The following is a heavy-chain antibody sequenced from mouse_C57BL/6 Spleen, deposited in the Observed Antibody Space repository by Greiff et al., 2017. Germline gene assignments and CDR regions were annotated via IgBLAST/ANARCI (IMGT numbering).Heavy chain of an antibody. V-gene: IGHV5-17*01. CDR3: ARNSNYGYFDG. Sequence: EVKLVESGGGLVKPGGSLKLSCAASGFTFSDYGMHWVRQAPEKGLEWVAYISSGSSTIYYADTVKGRFTISRDNAKNTLFLQMTSLRSEDTAMYYCARNSNYGYFDGWGTGTTVTVSS. J-gene: IGHJ1*03. CDR2: ISSGSSTI. D-gene: IGHD2-5*01. CDR1: GFTFSDYG.